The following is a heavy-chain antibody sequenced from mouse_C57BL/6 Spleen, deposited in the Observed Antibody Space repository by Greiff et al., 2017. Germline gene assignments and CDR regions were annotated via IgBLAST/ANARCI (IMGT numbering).Heavy chain of an antibody. CDR2: IDPETGGT. Sequence: QVQLKQSGAELVRPGASVTLSCKASGYTFTDYEMHWVKQTPVHGLEWIGAIDPETGGTAYNQKFKGKAILTADKSSSTAYMELRSLTYEDACVYYWTRRGRGDYWGQGTTLTVSA. J-gene: IGHJ2*01. V-gene: IGHV1-15*01. CDR1: GYTFTDYE. CDR3: TRRGRGDY.